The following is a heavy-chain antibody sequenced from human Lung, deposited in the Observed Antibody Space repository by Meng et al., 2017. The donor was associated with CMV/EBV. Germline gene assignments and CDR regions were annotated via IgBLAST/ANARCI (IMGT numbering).Heavy chain of an antibody. CDR3: AGHETSGYTSTFDY. D-gene: IGHD3-22*01. CDR1: GSTFFGYY. Sequence: QAQLVQSGAEVNKPGASVKVSCKTSGSTFFGYYLPWVRQAPGQGLEWMGWINPSSGATKYAPNFQGRISMTRDTSISTAYMELSSLRSDDTAVYFCAGHETSGYTSTFDYWGQGTLVTVSS. CDR2: INPSSGAT. J-gene: IGHJ4*02. V-gene: IGHV1-2*02.